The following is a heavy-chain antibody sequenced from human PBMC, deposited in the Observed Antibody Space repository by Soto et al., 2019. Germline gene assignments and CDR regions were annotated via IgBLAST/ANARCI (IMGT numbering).Heavy chain of an antibody. D-gene: IGHD5-18*01. V-gene: IGHV3-30-3*01. J-gene: IGHJ4*02. CDR1: GFTFSSYA. CDR3: ARRDPAMGMEFDY. Sequence: QVQLVESWGGVVQPGRSLRLSCAASGFTFSSYAMHWVRQAPGKGLEWVAVISYDGSNKYYADSVKGRFTISRDNSKNTLYLQMNSLRAEDTAVYYGARRDPAMGMEFDYWGQGTLVTVSS. CDR2: ISYDGSNK.